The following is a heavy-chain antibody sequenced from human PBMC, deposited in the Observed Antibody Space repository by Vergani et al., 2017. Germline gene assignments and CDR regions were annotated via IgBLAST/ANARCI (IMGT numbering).Heavy chain of an antibody. V-gene: IGHV4-59*01. CDR1: GGSMSGYY. Sequence: VRLQESGPGLVKPSETLSLTCSVSGGSMSGYYWSWIRQPPGKELEWIGYMYHSGSTNYNPSLETRVTISGDTSKNQFSLKLNSVTAADTAVYYCGRVADFYGLGSRLLDLWGQGILVTVFS. CDR2: MYHSGST. CDR3: GRVADFYGLGSRLLDL. D-gene: IGHD3-10*01. J-gene: IGHJ5*02.